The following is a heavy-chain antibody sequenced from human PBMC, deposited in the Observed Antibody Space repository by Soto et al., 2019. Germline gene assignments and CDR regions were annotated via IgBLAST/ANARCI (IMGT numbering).Heavy chain of an antibody. CDR3: AKDIGSYPTSSHLDY. CDR1: GFTFDDYA. D-gene: IGHD2-2*01. Sequence: SLILSCAASGFTFDDYAIHVVRPAPGKGLGWVSGISWNSGRIGYADSVKGRFTIYRDNAKSSLYLQMNSLRAEDTALYYCAKDIGSYPTSSHLDYWGQGTLVTVSS. J-gene: IGHJ4*02. V-gene: IGHV3-9*01. CDR2: ISWNSGRI.